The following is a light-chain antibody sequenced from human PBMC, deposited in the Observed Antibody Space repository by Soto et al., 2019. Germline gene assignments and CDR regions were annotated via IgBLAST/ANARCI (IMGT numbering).Light chain of an antibody. CDR1: QSVSSN. J-gene: IGKJ1*01. CDR3: QHYNNWPRT. V-gene: IGKV3-15*01. Sequence: EIVMTQSPATLSVSPGERATLSCRASQSVSSNLAWYQQKPGQAPRPLIYGASTRATGIPARFSGSRSGTEFTLTISSLQSEDFAVYYCQHYNNWPRTFGQGTKVEIK. CDR2: GAS.